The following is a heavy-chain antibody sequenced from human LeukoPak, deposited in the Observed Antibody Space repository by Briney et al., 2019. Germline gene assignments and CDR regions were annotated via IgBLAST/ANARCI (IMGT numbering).Heavy chain of an antibody. CDR1: GFTFSSYW. Sequence: GGSLRLSCAASGFTFSSYWMSWVRQAPGKGLEWVANIKQDGSEKYYVDSVKGRFTISRDNAKNSLYLQMNSLRAEDTAVYYWARERTTIFGVVIHYYYYYYMDVWGKGTTVTVSS. J-gene: IGHJ6*03. CDR3: ARERTTIFGVVIHYYYYYYMDV. CDR2: IKQDGSEK. V-gene: IGHV3-7*01. D-gene: IGHD3-3*01.